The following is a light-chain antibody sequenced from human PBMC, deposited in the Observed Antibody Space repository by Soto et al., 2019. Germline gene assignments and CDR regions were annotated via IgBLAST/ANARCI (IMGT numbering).Light chain of an antibody. J-gene: IGKJ5*01. V-gene: IGKV1-33*01. Sequence: DIHLTQAPSSLSASLGDRVTFTFQASQDITTYLNWYQQKPGKAPKLLIFDASSLKTGVPSRFSGSGSGTDFTPTISSLQPEDFATSYCQQANSLPITFGPGTRLEIK. CDR3: QQANSLPIT. CDR2: DAS. CDR1: QDITTY.